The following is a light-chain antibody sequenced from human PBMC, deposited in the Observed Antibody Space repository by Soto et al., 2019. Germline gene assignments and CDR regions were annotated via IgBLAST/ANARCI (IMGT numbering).Light chain of an antibody. V-gene: IGLV2-14*01. J-gene: IGLJ7*01. Sequence: QSALTQPASVSGSPGQSITIFCTGTSSDINDYNSVSWYQQHPDKAPRLMIYEVSSRPSGISDRFSGSKSGNTASLTISGLQAEDDATYYCSSYTSSRTVILGGGTQLTVL. CDR1: SSDINDYNS. CDR3: SSYTSSRTVI. CDR2: EVS.